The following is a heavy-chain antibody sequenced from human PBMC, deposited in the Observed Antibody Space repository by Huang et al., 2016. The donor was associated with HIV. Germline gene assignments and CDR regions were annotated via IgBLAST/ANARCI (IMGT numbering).Heavy chain of an antibody. CDR2: IYPCDSDA. D-gene: IGHD1-26*01. CDR3: ARRGFNTGSSPDS. Sequence: VQLVQSGPEVKKPGESLKISCRVSGYSFTNYWIGWVRQMPGKGLEWIAIIYPCDSDAAYHPSFRGQVTISADKSINTAHLQWDSLKTSDSAIYYCARRGFNTGSSPDSWGQGTLVTVSS. CDR1: GYSFTNYW. V-gene: IGHV5-51*01. J-gene: IGHJ4*02.